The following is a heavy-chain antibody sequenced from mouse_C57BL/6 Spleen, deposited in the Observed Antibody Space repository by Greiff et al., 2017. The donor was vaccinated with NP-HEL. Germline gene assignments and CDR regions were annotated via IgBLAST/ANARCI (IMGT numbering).Heavy chain of an antibody. J-gene: IGHJ2*01. CDR2: ISSGGSYT. CDR1: GFTFISYG. Sequence: EVKVVESGGDLVKPGGSLKLSCAASGFTFISYGMSWVRQTPDKRLEWVATISSGGSYTYYPDSVKGRFTISRDNAKNTLYLQMSSLKSEDTAMYYCARQVLTTVAYFDYWGQGTTLTVSS. V-gene: IGHV5-6*01. CDR3: ARQVLTTVAYFDY. D-gene: IGHD1-1*01.